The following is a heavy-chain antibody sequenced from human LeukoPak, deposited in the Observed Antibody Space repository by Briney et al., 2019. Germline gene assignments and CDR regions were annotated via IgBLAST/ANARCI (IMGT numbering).Heavy chain of an antibody. V-gene: IGHV3-11*01. CDR1: GFTFSDYY. Sequence: GGSLRLSCAASGFTFSDYYMSWIRQAPGKGLEWVSYISSSGSTIYCADSVKGRFTISRDNAKNSLYLQMNSLRAEDTAVYYCARTSGDSSDPYFDYWGQGTLVTVSS. CDR3: ARTSGDSSDPYFDY. D-gene: IGHD6-25*01. J-gene: IGHJ4*02. CDR2: ISSSGSTI.